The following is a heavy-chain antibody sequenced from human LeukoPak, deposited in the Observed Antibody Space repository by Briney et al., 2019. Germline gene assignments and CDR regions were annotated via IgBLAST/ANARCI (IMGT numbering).Heavy chain of an antibody. CDR1: GGSISSSSYY. V-gene: IGHV4-39*01. Sequence: PSETLSLTCTVSGGSISSSSYYWGWIRQPPGKGLEWIGSIYYSGSTYYNPSLKSRVTISVDTSKNQFSLKLSSVTAADTAVYYCARLRRAIAAAAGTNYYYYYMDVWGKGTTVTVSS. D-gene: IGHD6-13*01. CDR3: ARLRRAIAAAAGTNYYYYYMDV. CDR2: IYYSGST. J-gene: IGHJ6*03.